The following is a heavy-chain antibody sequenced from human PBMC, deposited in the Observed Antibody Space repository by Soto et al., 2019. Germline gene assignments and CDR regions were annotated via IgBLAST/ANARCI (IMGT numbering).Heavy chain of an antibody. V-gene: IGHV1-69*13. CDR3: ARDDGEMATTIDYYYYYGMDV. CDR2: IIPIFGTA. J-gene: IGHJ6*02. CDR1: GGTFSSYA. Sequence: GASVKVSCKASGGTFSSYAISWVRRAPGQGLECMGGIIPIFGTANYAQKFQGRVTITADESTSTAYMELSSLRSEDTAVYYCARDDGEMATTIDYYYYYGMDVWGQGTTVTVYS. D-gene: IGHD5-12*01.